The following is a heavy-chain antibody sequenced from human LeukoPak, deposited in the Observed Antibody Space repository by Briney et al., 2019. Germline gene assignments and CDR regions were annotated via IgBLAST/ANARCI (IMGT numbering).Heavy chain of an antibody. J-gene: IGHJ4*02. CDR2: INAGNGNT. D-gene: IGHD4-11*01. V-gene: IGHV1-3*01. CDR3: GRDVRGMTTAYFDS. Sequence: GASVKVSCKASGYTFTGYHMHWVRQAPGQRLEWMGWINAGNGNTKYSQKFQGRVTITRDTSASTAYMELSSLRSEDTAVYYCGRDVRGMTTAYFDSWGQGTLVTVSS. CDR1: GYTFTGYH.